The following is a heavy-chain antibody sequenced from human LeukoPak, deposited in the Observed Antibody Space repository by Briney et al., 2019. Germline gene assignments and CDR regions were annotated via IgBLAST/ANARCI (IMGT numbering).Heavy chain of an antibody. Sequence: ASVTVSCKASGYIFTGYYMDWVRQAPGQGLEWMGWINPNSGGTNYAQKFQGRVTMTRDTSINTAYMELSRLRSDDTALYFCARGAQSGRLRGNYYYGMDVWGQGTTVTVSS. CDR3: ARGAQSGRLRGNYYYGMDV. CDR1: GYIFTGYY. V-gene: IGHV1-2*02. CDR2: INPNSGGT. D-gene: IGHD1-26*01. J-gene: IGHJ6*02.